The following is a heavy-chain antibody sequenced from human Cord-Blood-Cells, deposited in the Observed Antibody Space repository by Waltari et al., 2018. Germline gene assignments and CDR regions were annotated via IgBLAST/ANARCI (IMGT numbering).Heavy chain of an antibody. Sequence: EVQLVESGGGLVQPGGSLRLSCAASGFTFSSYSMNWVRQAPGKGLEWVSYISSSSSTIYYADSVKGRFTISRDNAKISLYLQMNSLRDEDTAVYYCARSVTIFGVVTPFDYWGQGTLVTVSS. V-gene: IGHV3-48*02. CDR3: ARSVTIFGVVTPFDY. CDR1: GFTFSSYS. D-gene: IGHD3-3*01. J-gene: IGHJ4*02. CDR2: ISSSSSTI.